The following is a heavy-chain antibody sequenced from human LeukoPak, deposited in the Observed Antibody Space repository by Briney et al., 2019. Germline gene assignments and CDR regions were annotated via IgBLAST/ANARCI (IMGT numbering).Heavy chain of an antibody. Sequence: PSETLSLTCAVSGGSVSSSNWWSWVRQPPGQGLEWIGEIYHSGSTNYNPSLKSRVTISVDKSKNQFSLKLSSVTAADTAVYYCARGACSSTSCYYYYGMDVWGQGTTVTVSS. CDR1: GGSVSSSNW. D-gene: IGHD2-2*01. V-gene: IGHV4-4*02. J-gene: IGHJ6*02. CDR2: IYHSGST. CDR3: ARGACSSTSCYYYYGMDV.